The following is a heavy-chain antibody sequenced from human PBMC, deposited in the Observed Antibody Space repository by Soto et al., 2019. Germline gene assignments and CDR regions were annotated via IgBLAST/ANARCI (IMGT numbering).Heavy chain of an antibody. D-gene: IGHD2-2*01. CDR1: GGSFSGYY. V-gene: IGHV4-34*01. CDR3: ESGDMVPAV. J-gene: IGHJ4*02. CDR2: INHSGST. Sequence: QVQLQQWGAGLLKPSETLSLTCAVYGGSFSGYYWSWIRQPPGKGLEWIGEINHSGSTNYNPSLKSRVTLSVDTCKNQVSLKLSSVTAADTAVYYCESGDMVPAVWGQGTLVTVSS.